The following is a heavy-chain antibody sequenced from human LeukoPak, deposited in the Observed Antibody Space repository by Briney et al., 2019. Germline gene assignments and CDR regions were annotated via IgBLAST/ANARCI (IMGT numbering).Heavy chain of an antibody. V-gene: IGHV4-39*07. D-gene: IGHD2-8*01. CDR3: ERGSMVYYYYYYMDV. CDR1: GGSISSSSYY. J-gene: IGHJ6*03. Sequence: PSESLSLTCTVSGGSISSSSYYWGWIRQPPGKGLEWIGSIYYSGSSYYNPSLKSRVTISVDTSKNQFSLKLSSVTAADADVYYCERGSMVYYYYYYMDVWGKGTTVTVSS. CDR2: IYYSGSS.